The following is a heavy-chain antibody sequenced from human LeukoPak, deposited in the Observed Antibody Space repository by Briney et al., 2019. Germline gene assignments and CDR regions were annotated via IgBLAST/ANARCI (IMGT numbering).Heavy chain of an antibody. Sequence: SETLSLTCTVSGDSLSRGDYYWSWIRQPAGRGLEWLGRISGSGSTNDNTSLKSRGTISVDTSKNHFSLKLSSVTAADTAVYYCARVGSGWPADYYYMDVWGKGTTVTVSS. J-gene: IGHJ6*03. CDR2: ISGSGST. D-gene: IGHD5-24*01. CDR1: GDSLSRGDYY. CDR3: ARVGSGWPADYYYMDV. V-gene: IGHV4-61*02.